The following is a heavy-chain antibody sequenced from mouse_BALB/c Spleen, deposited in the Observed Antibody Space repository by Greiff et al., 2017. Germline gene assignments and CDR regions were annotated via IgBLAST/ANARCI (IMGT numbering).Heavy chain of an antibody. V-gene: IGHV5-4*02. Sequence: LVESGGGLVKPGGSLKLSCAASGFTFSDYYMYWVRQTPEKRLEWVATISDGGSYTYYPDSVKGRFTISRDNAKNNLYLQMSSLKSEDTAMYYCARDRGAYWGQGTLVTVSA. J-gene: IGHJ3*01. CDR2: ISDGGSYT. CDR3: ARDRGAY. CDR1: GFTFSDYY.